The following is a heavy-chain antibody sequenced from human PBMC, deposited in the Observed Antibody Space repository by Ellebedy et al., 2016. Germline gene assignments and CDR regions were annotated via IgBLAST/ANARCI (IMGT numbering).Heavy chain of an antibody. CDR1: GGSISEYF. CDR3: ARSPYSNYDVSYYYYMEL. Sequence: SETLSLTCTVSGGSISEYFWNWIRLSPGKGLEWIGYVYSSGSVNYNPSLKSRVTMSIDTSKNQFSLSLSSVTAADAAVYFCARSPYSNYDVSYYYYMELWGKGTTVTVSS. J-gene: IGHJ6*03. D-gene: IGHD3-22*01. V-gene: IGHV4-59*01. CDR2: VYSSGSV.